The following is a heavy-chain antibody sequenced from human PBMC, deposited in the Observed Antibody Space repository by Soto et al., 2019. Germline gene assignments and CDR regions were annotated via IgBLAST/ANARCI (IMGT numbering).Heavy chain of an antibody. CDR3: ATHPGGGGY. J-gene: IGHJ4*02. D-gene: IGHD3-10*01. Sequence: EVQLVESGGGLIQPGGSLRLSCAVSGFTVSNNYMSWVRQAPGKGLEGVSVIYSGGYTAYGDSVKGRFTISRDNSKNTPYPQKKTRGPAAPAVYYCATHPGGGGYWGQGTLVTVSS. V-gene: IGHV3-53*01. CDR1: GFTVSNNY. CDR2: IYSGGYT.